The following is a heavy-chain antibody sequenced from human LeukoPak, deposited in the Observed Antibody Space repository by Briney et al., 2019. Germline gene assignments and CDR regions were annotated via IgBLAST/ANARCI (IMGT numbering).Heavy chain of an antibody. CDR1: GGSLSTYY. J-gene: IGHJ4*02. V-gene: IGHV4-34*01. Sequence: SETLSLTCGVYGGSLSTYYWSWIRQPPGKGLEWIGEINHSGSTNYNPSLKSRVTISVDTSKNQFSLKLSSVTAADTAVYYCARGEGYYFDYWGQGTLVTVSS. CDR3: ARGEGYYFDY. CDR2: INHSGST.